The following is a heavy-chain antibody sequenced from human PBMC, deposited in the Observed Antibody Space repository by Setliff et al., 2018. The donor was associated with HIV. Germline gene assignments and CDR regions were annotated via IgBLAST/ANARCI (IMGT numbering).Heavy chain of an antibody. D-gene: IGHD5-12*01. CDR1: GYIFTNYA. J-gene: IGHJ4*02. CDR3: AREEMSMWLPEYFFDF. Sequence: ASVKVSCKASGYIFTNYAIHWVRQAPGQRLEWMGGFNAGNHNTKYSQKFQGRVTFTGDTSASTTYMGLSSLRSEDTAVYYCAREEMSMWLPEYFFDFWGQGTLVTVSS. V-gene: IGHV1-3*01. CDR2: FNAGNHNT.